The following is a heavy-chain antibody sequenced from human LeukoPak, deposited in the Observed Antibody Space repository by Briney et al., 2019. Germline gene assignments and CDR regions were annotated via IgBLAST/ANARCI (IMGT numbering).Heavy chain of an antibody. J-gene: IGHJ6*02. CDR1: GGSISSYF. CDR3: ARAVSGSYFVPNYDYYGMDV. CDR2: IYYSGSP. D-gene: IGHD3-10*01. Sequence: SETLSLTCTLSGGSISSYFWSSIREPPGKGLEWSGYIYYSGSPNYNPSLKSRVTISVDTSKNQFSLKLSSVTAADTAVYYCARAVSGSYFVPNYDYYGMDVWGQGTTVTVSS. V-gene: IGHV4-59*01.